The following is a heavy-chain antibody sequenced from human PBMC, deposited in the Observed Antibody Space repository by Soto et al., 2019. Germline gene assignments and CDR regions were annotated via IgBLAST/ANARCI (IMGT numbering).Heavy chain of an antibody. J-gene: IGHJ4*02. CDR1: GFTFSSYA. V-gene: IGHV3-30-3*01. D-gene: IGHD6-6*01. CDR2: ISYDGSNK. CDR3: ARGIAARPPRFDY. Sequence: WGSLRLSCAASGFTFSSYAMHWVRQAPGKGLEWVAVISYDGSNKYYADSVKGRFTISRDNSKNTLYLQMNSLRAEDTAVYYCARGIAARPPRFDYWGQGTLVTVSS.